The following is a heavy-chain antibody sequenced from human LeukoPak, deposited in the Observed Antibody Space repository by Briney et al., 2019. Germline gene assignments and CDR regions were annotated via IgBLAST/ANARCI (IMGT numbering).Heavy chain of an antibody. CDR2: FDPEDGET. Sequence: ASVKVSYKVSGYTLTELSMHWVRQAPGKGLEWMGGFDPEDGETIYAQKFQGRVTMTEDTSTDTAYMELSSLRSEDTAVYYCATVGDSSGWYSFDYWGQGTLVTVSS. D-gene: IGHD6-19*01. V-gene: IGHV1-24*01. CDR3: ATVGDSSGWYSFDY. J-gene: IGHJ4*02. CDR1: GYTLTELS.